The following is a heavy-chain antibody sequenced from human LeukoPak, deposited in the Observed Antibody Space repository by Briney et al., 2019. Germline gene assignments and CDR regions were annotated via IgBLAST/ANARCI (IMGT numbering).Heavy chain of an antibody. V-gene: IGHV4-34*01. CDR1: GGSFSGYY. D-gene: IGHD3-10*01. CDR2: IYYSGST. CDR3: ARESKLFFGETR. Sequence: SETLSPTCAVYGGSFSGYYWSWIRQPPGKGLEWIGSIYYSGSTYYNPSLKSRVTISVDTSKNQFSLKLSSVTAADTAVYYCARESKLFFGETRWGQGTLVTVSS. J-gene: IGHJ4*02.